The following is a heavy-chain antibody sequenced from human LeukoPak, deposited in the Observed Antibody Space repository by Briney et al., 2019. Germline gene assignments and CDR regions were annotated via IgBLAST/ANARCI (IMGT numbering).Heavy chain of an antibody. CDR2: INPDGSEK. J-gene: IGHJ6*04. Sequence: PGGSLRLSCAASGFTFSNYWMSWVRQAPGNGLEWVANINPDGSEKYSVDSVTGRFTISRDNAENTVFLQMNSLRAEDSAVYYCARDIAAWDVWGKGTTVTVSS. V-gene: IGHV3-7*01. CDR1: GFTFSNYW. CDR3: ARDIAAWDV. D-gene: IGHD6-25*01.